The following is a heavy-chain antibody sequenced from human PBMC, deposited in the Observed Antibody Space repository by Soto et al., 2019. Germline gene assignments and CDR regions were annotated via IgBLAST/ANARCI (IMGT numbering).Heavy chain of an antibody. D-gene: IGHD5-12*01. J-gene: IGHJ6*03. CDR3: AKDLRSGDIFRAPPPIYDMDV. CDR1: GRNFGSHA. Sequence: GRSLRLSWAASGRNFGSHAMRRIRQAQGKGLEWVSAISGSGCSTYYADSVKGRFTISRDNSKNTLYLQKNSLRAEDTAVYYCAKDLRSGDIFRAPPPIYDMDVLGKGTTVTVSS. V-gene: IGHV3-23*01. CDR2: ISGSGCST.